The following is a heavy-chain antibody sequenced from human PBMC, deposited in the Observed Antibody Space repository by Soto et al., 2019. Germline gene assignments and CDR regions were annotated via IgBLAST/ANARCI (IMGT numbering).Heavy chain of an antibody. CDR2: ISGSGVST. V-gene: IGHV3-23*01. CDR1: GFIFSSYA. Sequence: EVQLLESGGHLVQSGGSLRLSCAASGFIFSSYALTWVRQAPGKGLEWVSSISGSGVSTYYADSVKGRFTISRDNSKNTLYLQRNSLRAEDTAVYYCAKLGAYYYYGMDVWGQGTTVTVSS. J-gene: IGHJ6*02. CDR3: AKLGAYYYYGMDV.